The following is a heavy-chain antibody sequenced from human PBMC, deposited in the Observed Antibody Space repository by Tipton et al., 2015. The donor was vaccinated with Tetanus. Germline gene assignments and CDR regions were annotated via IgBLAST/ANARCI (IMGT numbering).Heavy chain of an antibody. J-gene: IGHJ5*02. CDR2: ISYSGRT. CDR3: ASLPKHWLAPRGAP. CDR1: GGSVRGGDYQ. V-gene: IGHV4-61*08. Sequence: TLSLTCTISGGSVRGGDYQWNWIRQTPGKGLEWLAYISYSGRTNSNYSLKSRITVSQDTSKNQFSLKLTSVTAADTAVYYCASLPKHWLAPRGAPWGQGTLVTVSS. D-gene: IGHD6-19*01.